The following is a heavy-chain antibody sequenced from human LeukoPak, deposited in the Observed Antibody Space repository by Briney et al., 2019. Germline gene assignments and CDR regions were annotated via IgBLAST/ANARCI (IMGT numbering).Heavy chain of an antibody. CDR2: IYPGDSDT. D-gene: IGHD3-22*01. CDR3: ARLGPYYYDSSGYYHHDAFDI. CDR1: GYRFTNYW. V-gene: IGHV5-51*01. J-gene: IGHJ3*02. Sequence: GASLEISWKGSGYRFTNYWIGWVRQVPGKGLEWMGIIYPGDSDTRYSPSFQGQVTISADKSISTAYLQWSSLKASDTAMYYCARLGPYYYDSSGYYHHDAFDIWGQGTMVTVSS.